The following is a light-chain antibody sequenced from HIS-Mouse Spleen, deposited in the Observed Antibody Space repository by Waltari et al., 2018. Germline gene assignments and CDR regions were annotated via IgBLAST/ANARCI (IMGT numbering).Light chain of an antibody. CDR1: QSVSSSY. CDR2: GAS. J-gene: IGKJ1*01. Sequence: EIVLTQSPGTLSLSPGERATLSCRASQSVSSSYLAWYQQTPGQAPRLLIYGASSSATGIPDRFSGSGSGTDFTLTISRLEPEDFAVYYCQQYGSSPWTFGQGTKVEIK. V-gene: IGKV3-20*01. CDR3: QQYGSSPWT.